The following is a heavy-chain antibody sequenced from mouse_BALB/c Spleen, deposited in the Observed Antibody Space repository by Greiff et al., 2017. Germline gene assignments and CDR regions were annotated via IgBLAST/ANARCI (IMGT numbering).Heavy chain of an antibody. V-gene: IGHV1S135*01. CDR3: ARSGTVGPYFDY. Sequence: VQLQQSGPELMKPGASVKISCKASGYSFTSYYMHWVKQSHGKSLEWIGYIDPFNGGTSYNQKFKGKATLTVDKSSSTAYMHLSSLTSEDSAVYFCARSGTVGPYFDYWGQGTTLTVSS. CDR2: IDPFNGGT. D-gene: IGHD1-1*01. CDR1: GYSFTSYY. J-gene: IGHJ2*01.